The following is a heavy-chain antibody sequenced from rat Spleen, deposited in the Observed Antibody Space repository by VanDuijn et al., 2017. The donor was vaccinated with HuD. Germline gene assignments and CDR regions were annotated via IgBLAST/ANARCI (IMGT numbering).Heavy chain of an antibody. D-gene: IGHD1-12*02. CDR2: ITSGGGST. CDR1: GFTFSSFA. CDR3: ARRHYDGAYGYFDF. V-gene: IGHV5S13*01. J-gene: IGHJ1*01. Sequence: EVQLVESGGGLVQPGRSLKLSCAASGFTFSSFAMAWVRQAPEKGLEWVATITSGGGSTYYRDSVKGRFTISRHNAKTTQYLQMDSLRSEDTATYYCARRHYDGAYGYFDFWGPGTMVTVSS.